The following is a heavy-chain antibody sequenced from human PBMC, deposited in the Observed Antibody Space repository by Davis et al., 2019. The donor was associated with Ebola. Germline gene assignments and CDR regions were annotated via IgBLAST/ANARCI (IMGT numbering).Heavy chain of an antibody. Sequence: SETLSLTCTVSGGSISSSSYYWGWIRQPPGKGLEWIGSIYYSGSTYYNPSLKSRVTISVDTSKNQFSLKLSSVTAADTAVYYCARGSYGDHFDYWGQGTLVTVSS. CDR2: IYYSGST. CDR1: GGSISSSSYY. V-gene: IGHV4-39*07. J-gene: IGHJ4*02. CDR3: ARGSYGDHFDY. D-gene: IGHD4-17*01.